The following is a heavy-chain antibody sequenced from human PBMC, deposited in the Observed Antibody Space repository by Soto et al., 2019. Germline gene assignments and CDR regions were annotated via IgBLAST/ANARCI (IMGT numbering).Heavy chain of an antibody. CDR1: GFTFSTYA. D-gene: IGHD3-10*01. J-gene: IGHJ6*02. Sequence: QVQLVESGGGVVQPGRSLRLSCAASGFTFSTYALNWVRQAPGKGLEWVTGISYDETNKYYADSVKGRFSIYRDNSKNTLYLQMDSLRAEDTAVYYCARVTYCSASYIYYYGMDVWGQGTTVSVSS. V-gene: IGHV3-30-3*01. CDR3: ARVTYCSASYIYYYGMDV. CDR2: ISYDETNK.